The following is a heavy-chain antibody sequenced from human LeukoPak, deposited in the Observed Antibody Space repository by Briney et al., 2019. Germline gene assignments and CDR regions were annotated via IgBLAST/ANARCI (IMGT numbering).Heavy chain of an antibody. D-gene: IGHD3-22*01. J-gene: IGHJ4*02. CDR1: GYSISSGYY. CDR3: ARVSVSSGFDY. CDR2: IYHSGST. Sequence: PSETLFLTCTVSGYSISSGYYWGWIRQPPGKGLEWIGSIYHSGSTYYNPSLKSRVTISVDTSKNQFSLKLSSVTAADTAVYYCARVSVSSGFDYWGQGTLVTVSS. V-gene: IGHV4-38-2*02.